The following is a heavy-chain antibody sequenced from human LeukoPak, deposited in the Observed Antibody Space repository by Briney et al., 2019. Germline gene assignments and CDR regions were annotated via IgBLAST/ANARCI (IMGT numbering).Heavy chain of an antibody. J-gene: IGHJ3*02. Sequence: SETLSLTCTVSGGSISSSSYSWGWIRQPPGKGLEWIGSIYYSGSTYYNPSLKSRVTISVDTSKNQFSLKLSSVTAADTAVYYCARLSEWFSPSDAFDIWGQGTMVTVS. CDR3: ARLSEWFSPSDAFDI. V-gene: IGHV4-39*01. CDR2: IYYSGST. D-gene: IGHD3-3*01. CDR1: GGSISSSSYS.